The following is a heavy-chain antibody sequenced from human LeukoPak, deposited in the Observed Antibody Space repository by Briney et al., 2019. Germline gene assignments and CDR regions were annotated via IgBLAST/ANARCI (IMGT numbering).Heavy chain of an antibody. V-gene: IGHV3-7*04. Sequence: GGSLRLSCAASGFTFSSYWMSWVRQAPVKGLEWVANIKQDGSEKYYVDSVKGRFTISRDNAKNSLYLQMNSLRAEDTAVYYCARDRRYSYVDYWGQGTLVTVSS. D-gene: IGHD5-18*01. CDR1: GFTFSSYW. J-gene: IGHJ4*02. CDR3: ARDRRYSYVDY. CDR2: IKQDGSEK.